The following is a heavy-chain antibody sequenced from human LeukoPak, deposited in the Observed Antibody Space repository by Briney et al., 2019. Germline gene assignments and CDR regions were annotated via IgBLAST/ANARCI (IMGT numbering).Heavy chain of an antibody. CDR1: GYNFPGYD. D-gene: IGHD3-16*02. Sequence: ASVKVSCKASGYNFPGYDIHWVRQAPGQGFEWMGWINPNNGDTNYAQKFQGRVTITADKSTSTAYMELSSLRSEDTAVYYCARGFIDEYAFDIWGQGTMVTVSS. J-gene: IGHJ3*02. V-gene: IGHV1-2*02. CDR3: ARGFIDEYAFDI. CDR2: INPNNGDT.